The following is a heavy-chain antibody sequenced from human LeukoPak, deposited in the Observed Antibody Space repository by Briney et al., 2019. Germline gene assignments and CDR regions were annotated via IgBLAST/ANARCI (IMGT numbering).Heavy chain of an antibody. CDR1: GFTFSDYY. J-gene: IGHJ5*02. D-gene: IGHD3-22*01. V-gene: IGHV3-11*01. CDR2: ISSSGSTI. Sequence: GGSLRLSCAASGFTFSDYYMSWIRQAPGKGLEWVSYISSSGSTIYYADSVKGRFTISRDNAKNSLYLQMNSLRAEDTAVYYCARDLHFHYYDSSGYYSPVLFDPWGQGTLVTVSS. CDR3: ARDLHFHYYDSSGYYSPVLFDP.